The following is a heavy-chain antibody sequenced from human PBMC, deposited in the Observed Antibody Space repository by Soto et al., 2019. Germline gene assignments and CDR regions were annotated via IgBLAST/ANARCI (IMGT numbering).Heavy chain of an antibody. J-gene: IGHJ3*02. CDR1: GFTFDDYT. V-gene: IGHV3-43*01. CDR3: AKDWGSLGEPDAFDI. CDR2: ISWDGGST. D-gene: IGHD3-16*01. Sequence: GESLKISCAASGFTFDDYTMHWVRQAPGKGLEWVSLISWDGGSTYYADSVKGRFTISRDNSKNSLYLQMNSLRTEDTALYYCAKDWGSLGEPDAFDIWGQGTMVTVSS.